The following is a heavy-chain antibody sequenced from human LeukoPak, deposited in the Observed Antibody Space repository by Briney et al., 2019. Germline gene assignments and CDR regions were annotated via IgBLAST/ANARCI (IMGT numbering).Heavy chain of an antibody. CDR2: IPRNGGST. CDR1: GFTFSSYA. J-gene: IGHJ4*02. V-gene: IGHV3-23*01. D-gene: IGHD1-26*01. CDR3: ARVLTSYYYFDH. Sequence: PGGSLRLYCAASGFTFSSYAMSWGRQAPGKGLDWVSSIPRNGGSTYYADSVKGRFTISRDNAKNSLYLQMNSLRAEDTAVYYCARVLTSYYYFDHWGQGTLVTVSS.